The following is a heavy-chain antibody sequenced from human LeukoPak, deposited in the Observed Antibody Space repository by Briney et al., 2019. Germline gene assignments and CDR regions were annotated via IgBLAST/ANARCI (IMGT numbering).Heavy chain of an antibody. CDR3: AGGVDFWSGYFYYYYMDV. CDR2: IYYSGST. CDR1: GGSISSGDYY. V-gene: IGHV4-30-4*01. D-gene: IGHD3-3*01. J-gene: IGHJ6*03. Sequence: SQTLSLTCTVSGGSISSGDYYWSWIRQPPGKGLEWIGYIYYSGSTYYNPSLKSRVTISVDTSKNQFSLKLSSVTAADTAVYYCAGGVDFWSGYFYYYYMDVWGEGTTVTVSS.